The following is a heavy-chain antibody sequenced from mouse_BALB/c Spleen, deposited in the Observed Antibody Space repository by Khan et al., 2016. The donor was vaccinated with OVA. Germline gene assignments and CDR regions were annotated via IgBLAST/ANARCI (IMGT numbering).Heavy chain of an antibody. V-gene: IGHV2-2*02. J-gene: IGHJ2*01. Sequence: QVQLKQSGPGLVQPSQSLSITCTVSGFSLTSYGIHWVRQSPGKGLEWLGVIWSGGITDYNATFISRLSISKDISKSQVFFKMNSRQANDTTIYYCARNRNGYFDYWGQGTTLTVSS. CDR2: IWSGGIT. CDR1: GFSLTSYG. D-gene: IGHD1-1*02. CDR3: ARNRNGYFDY.